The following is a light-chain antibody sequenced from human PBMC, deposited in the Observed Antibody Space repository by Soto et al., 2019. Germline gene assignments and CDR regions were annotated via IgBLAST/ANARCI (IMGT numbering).Light chain of an antibody. CDR2: KAS. CDR3: QQHISYPRT. J-gene: IGKJ1*01. V-gene: IGKV1-5*03. CDR1: QGLTNA. Sequence: DIQMTQSPSTLPASVGDRVIITCRARQGLTNALVWYQQKPGKAPNLLIYKASSLASGVPLRFSGSGSGTEFTLTISSLQPEDFATYYCQQHISYPRTFGQGTKVESK.